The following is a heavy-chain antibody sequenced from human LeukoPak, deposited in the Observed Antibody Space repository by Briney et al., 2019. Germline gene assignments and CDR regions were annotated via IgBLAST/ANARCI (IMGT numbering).Heavy chain of an antibody. Sequence: GESLKISCKGSGYSFTSYWIGWVRQMPGKGLEWMGIIYPGDSDTRYSPSFQGQATISADKSISTAYLQWSSLKASDTAMYYCARSTYYYGSGSYSPYYGMDVWGQGTTVTVSS. V-gene: IGHV5-51*01. D-gene: IGHD3-10*01. J-gene: IGHJ6*02. CDR3: ARSTYYYGSGSYSPYYGMDV. CDR1: GYSFTSYW. CDR2: IYPGDSDT.